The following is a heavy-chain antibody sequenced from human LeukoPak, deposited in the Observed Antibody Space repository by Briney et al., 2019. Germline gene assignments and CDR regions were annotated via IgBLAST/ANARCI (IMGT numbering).Heavy chain of an antibody. V-gene: IGHV3-23*01. J-gene: IGHJ4*02. CDR3: AKDSGWD. Sequence: PGGSLRLSCAASGFTFSSYVMSWVRQAPGEGLEWVSRISGSVGSTYYADSVKGRFTISRDNSKDTLYLQMNSLRAEDTAVYYCAKDSGWDWGQGTLVTVSS. CDR1: GFTFSSYV. D-gene: IGHD3-10*01. CDR2: ISGSVGST.